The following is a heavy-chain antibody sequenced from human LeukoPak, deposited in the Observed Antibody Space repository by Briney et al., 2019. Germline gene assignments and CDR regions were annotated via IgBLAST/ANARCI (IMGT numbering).Heavy chain of an antibody. J-gene: IGHJ6*02. CDR3: ARDGAVAGNDYYYYYGMDV. CDR1: GGSISSYY. V-gene: IGHV4-59*01. D-gene: IGHD6-19*01. CDR2: IYYSGST. Sequence: PSETLSLTCTVSGGSISSYYWSWIRQPPGKGLEWIGYIYYSGSTNYNPSLKSRVTISVDTSKNQFSLKLSSVTAADTAVYYCARDGAVAGNDYYYYYGMDVWGQGTTVTVSS.